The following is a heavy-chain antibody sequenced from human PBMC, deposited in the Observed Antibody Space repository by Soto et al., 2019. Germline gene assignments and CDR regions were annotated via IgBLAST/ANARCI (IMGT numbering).Heavy chain of an antibody. CDR1: GFTFNNYA. D-gene: IGHD3-10*01. J-gene: IGHJ4*02. CDR3: AKGRGGSGSLTPRVDF. CDR2: ISGGGDTT. Sequence: EVQLLESGGGLVQPGGSLRLSCAASGFTFNNYAMTWVRQAPGKGLEWVSAISGGGDTTSYADSVKGRFTVSRDGSKNTLYLPMRSLRAADTALYYCAKGRGGSGSLTPRVDFWGQGTLVTVSS. V-gene: IGHV3-23*01.